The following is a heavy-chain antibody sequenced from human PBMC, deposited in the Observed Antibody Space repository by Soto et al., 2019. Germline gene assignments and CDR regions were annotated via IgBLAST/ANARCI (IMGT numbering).Heavy chain of an antibody. Sequence: ASVKVSCKASTDSVSSHFIHWVRQAPGEGLEWMGIMNPGPNSASYSKEFQGRLTLTSDMPSRTVYMQLSNLRSDDTAVSYCAGASSRVSSVVAAYWGQGTLVTVSS. CDR3: AGASSRVSSVVAAY. V-gene: IGHV1-46*01. CDR2: MNPGPNSA. J-gene: IGHJ1*01. CDR1: TDSVSSHF. D-gene: IGHD2-15*01.